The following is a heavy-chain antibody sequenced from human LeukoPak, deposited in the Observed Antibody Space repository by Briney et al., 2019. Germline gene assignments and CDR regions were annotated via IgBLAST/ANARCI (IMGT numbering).Heavy chain of an antibody. V-gene: IGHV4-39*07. Sequence: SETLSLTCTVSGGSISSSSYYWGWIRQPPGKGLEWIGSIYYSGSTYYNPSLKSGVTISVDTSKNQFSLKLSSVTAADTAVYYCARVQGYSSSWYNYYYYYGMDVWGQGTTVTVSS. CDR3: ARVQGYSSSWYNYYYYYGMDV. CDR1: GGSISSSSYY. J-gene: IGHJ6*02. CDR2: IYYSGST. D-gene: IGHD6-13*01.